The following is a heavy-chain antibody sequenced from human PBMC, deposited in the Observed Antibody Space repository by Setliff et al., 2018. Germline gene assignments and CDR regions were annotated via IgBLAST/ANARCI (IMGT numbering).Heavy chain of an antibody. D-gene: IGHD2-15*01. CDR3: VCFSWRGCSGDTCYSGDDSVDM. CDR2: IWYDGTNK. CDR1: GFSFSTYA. J-gene: IGHJ3*02. V-gene: IGHV3-30*02. Sequence: GESLKISCAASGFSFSTYAMHWVRQAPGKGLEWVAFIWYDGTNKYYVDSVKGRFTVSRDNSKDTLYLQMNSLRVEDSAIYYCVCFSWRGCSGDTCYSGDDSVDMWGQGTVVTVSS.